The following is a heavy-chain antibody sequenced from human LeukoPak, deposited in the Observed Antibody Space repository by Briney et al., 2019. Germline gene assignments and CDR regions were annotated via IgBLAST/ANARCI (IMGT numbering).Heavy chain of an antibody. CDR3: ARDGDVSGYSD. Sequence: GGCLRLSCAGSGFTFSPYWMSWVRQAPGKGLEWVANIKQDGSEKYYVDSVKGRFAISRDNAKNSLYLQMNSLRAEDTAVYYCARDGDVSGYSDWGQGTPVTVSS. CDR1: GFTFSPYW. J-gene: IGHJ4*02. V-gene: IGHV3-7*01. CDR2: IKQDGSEK. D-gene: IGHD3-22*01.